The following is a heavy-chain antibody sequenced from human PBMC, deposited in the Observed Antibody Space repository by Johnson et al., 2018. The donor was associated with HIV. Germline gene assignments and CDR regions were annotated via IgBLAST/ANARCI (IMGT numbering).Heavy chain of an antibody. CDR2: ISYDGSKK. CDR3: AKAYCPGCDGFDI. J-gene: IGHJ3*02. D-gene: IGHD2-21*01. Sequence: VESGGGVVQPGRSLRLSCTGSGFTFNNYDMDWVRQAPGRGLEWVVSISYDGSKKYYGDSVKGRFTISRDNSKNTLYLQMDSLRIEDTAFYYCAKAYCPGCDGFDIWGQGTMVTVSS. V-gene: IGHV3-30*18. CDR1: GFTFNNYD.